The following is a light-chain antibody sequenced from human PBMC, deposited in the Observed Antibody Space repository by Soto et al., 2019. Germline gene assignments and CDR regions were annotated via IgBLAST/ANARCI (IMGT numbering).Light chain of an antibody. V-gene: IGLV3-21*02. CDR2: IDR. CDR1: NIGSKG. Sequence: SYELTQPPSVSVAPGQTARITCGGNNIGSKGVHWYQQRPGQAPVLVVYIDRDRPSGIPERFSGSNSGNTATLTISRVEAGDEADYYCQVWDSSSHDVFGTGTKVTVL. CDR3: QVWDSSSHDV. J-gene: IGLJ1*01.